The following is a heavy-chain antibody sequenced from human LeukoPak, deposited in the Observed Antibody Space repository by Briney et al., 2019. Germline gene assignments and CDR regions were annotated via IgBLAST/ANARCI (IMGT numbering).Heavy chain of an antibody. CDR3: AKDPTHVAVAGSWFDP. Sequence: PGGSLRLSCAASGFTFSDYYMSWIRQAPGKGLEWVSFISGTDGIIYYADSVKGRFTISRDNAENSLHLQMNSLRAEDTALYYCAKDPTHVAVAGSWFDPWGQGTLVTVSS. V-gene: IGHV3-11*01. CDR1: GFTFSDYY. J-gene: IGHJ5*02. CDR2: ISGTDGII. D-gene: IGHD6-19*01.